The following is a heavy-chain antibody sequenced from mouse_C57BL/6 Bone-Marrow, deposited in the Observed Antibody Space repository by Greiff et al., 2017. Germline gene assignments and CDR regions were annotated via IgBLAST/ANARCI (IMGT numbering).Heavy chain of an antibody. CDR2: ISDGGSYT. CDR1: GFTFSSYA. CDR3: AREGLYYGSLRDY. J-gene: IGHJ4*01. Sequence: EVKVVESGGGLVKPGGSLKLSCAASGFTFSSYAMSWVRQTPEKRLDWVATISDGGSYTYYPDNVKGRFTISRDNAKNNLYLQMSHLKSEDTAMYYCAREGLYYGSLRDYWGQGTSVTVSS. D-gene: IGHD1-1*01. V-gene: IGHV5-4*01.